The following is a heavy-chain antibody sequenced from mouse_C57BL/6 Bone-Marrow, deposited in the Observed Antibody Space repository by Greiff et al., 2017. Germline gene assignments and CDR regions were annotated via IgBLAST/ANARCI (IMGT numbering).Heavy chain of an antibody. V-gene: IGHV1-78*01. CDR3: ARGGLYGSSYPYYFDY. CDR2: IYPRDGST. Sequence: VQLQESDAELVKPGASVKISCKVSGYTFTDHTIHWMKQRPEQGLEWIGYIYPRDGSTKYNEKFKGKATLTADKSSSTAYMQLNSLTSEDSAVYFCARGGLYGSSYPYYFDYWGQGTTLTVSS. D-gene: IGHD1-1*01. J-gene: IGHJ2*01. CDR1: GYTFTDHT.